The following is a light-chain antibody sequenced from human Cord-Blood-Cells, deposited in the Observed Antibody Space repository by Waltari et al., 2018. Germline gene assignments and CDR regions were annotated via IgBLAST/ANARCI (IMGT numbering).Light chain of an antibody. V-gene: IGKV3-11*01. J-gene: IGKJ3*01. CDR2: DAS. Sequence: IVLTQSPATLSLSPGERATLSCRARQSVSSYLAWYQQKPGQAPRLLIYDASTRAPGVPARFSGRGYRTDVTLTISCLGPEDFAVAACQQRSNWPPFTLGPGTKVDI. CDR1: QSVSSY. CDR3: QQRSNWPPFT.